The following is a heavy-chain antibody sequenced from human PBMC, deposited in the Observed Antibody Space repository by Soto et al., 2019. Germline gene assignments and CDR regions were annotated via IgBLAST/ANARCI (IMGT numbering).Heavy chain of an antibody. J-gene: IGHJ5*02. Sequence: ASGPTLVNPTQTLTLTCTFSGFSLSTSGVGVGWIRQPPGKALEWLALIYWDDDKRYSPSLKTRLSITKDTSRKQVVVTMTNMDPVDTATYYCARQFCFYSGGDHPDLHSPRSQGTLVTVSS. CDR3: ARQFCFYSGGDHPDLHSP. CDR1: GFSLSTSGVG. CDR2: IYWDDDK. V-gene: IGHV2-5*02. D-gene: IGHD2-21*02.